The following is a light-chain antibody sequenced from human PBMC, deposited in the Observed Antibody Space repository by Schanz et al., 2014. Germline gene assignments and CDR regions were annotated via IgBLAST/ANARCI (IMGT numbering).Light chain of an antibody. Sequence: QSALTQPRSVSGSPGQSVTISCTGTSSDVGAYNYVSWFQQHPGKAPKLMIYDVSKRPSGVPDRFSGSKSGNTASLTVSGLQADDEADYYCGSYAGSSNWVFGGGTKLTVL. J-gene: IGLJ3*02. V-gene: IGLV2-11*01. CDR1: SSDVGAYNY. CDR3: GSYAGSSNWV. CDR2: DVS.